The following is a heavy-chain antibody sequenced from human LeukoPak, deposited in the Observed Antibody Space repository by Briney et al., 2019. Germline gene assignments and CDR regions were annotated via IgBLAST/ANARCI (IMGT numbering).Heavy chain of an antibody. CDR2: IYYSGST. Sequence: SETLSLTCTVSGGSISSYYWSWIRQPPGKGLEWIGYIYYSGSTNYNPSLKSRVTISVDTSKNQFSLKLSSVTAADTAVYYCARHKRGRAFDIWSQGTMVTVSS. V-gene: IGHV4-59*08. CDR1: GGSISSYY. J-gene: IGHJ3*02. D-gene: IGHD6-25*01. CDR3: ARHKRGRAFDI.